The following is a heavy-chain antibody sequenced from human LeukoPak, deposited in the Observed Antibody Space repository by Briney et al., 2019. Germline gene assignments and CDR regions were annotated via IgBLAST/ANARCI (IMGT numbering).Heavy chain of an antibody. D-gene: IGHD3-22*01. J-gene: IGHJ6*02. Sequence: SVTVSFKASGGTFSSYAISWVRQATGQGLEWVGRIIPILVIAIYAQKFQGRVTITADKSTSTAYMELSSLRSEDTAVYYCARHPPMILVVNDYCGMDVWGQGTTVTVSS. CDR1: GGTFSSYA. V-gene: IGHV1-69*04. CDR3: ARHPPMILVVNDYCGMDV. CDR2: IIPILVIA.